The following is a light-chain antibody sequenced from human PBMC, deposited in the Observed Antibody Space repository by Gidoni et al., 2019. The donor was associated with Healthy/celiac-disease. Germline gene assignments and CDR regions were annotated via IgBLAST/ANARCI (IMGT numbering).Light chain of an antibody. CDR2: GAS. CDR3: QQYGSSPRT. CDR1: QSVSSSY. J-gene: IGKJ4*01. Sequence: ELVLTQSPGTLSLSPGERATLSCRASQSVSSSYLACYQQKPGQAPRLLSYGASSRATGIPDRFSGSGSGTDFTLTISRLEPEDFSVYYCQQYGSSPRTFXGXTKVEIK. V-gene: IGKV3-20*01.